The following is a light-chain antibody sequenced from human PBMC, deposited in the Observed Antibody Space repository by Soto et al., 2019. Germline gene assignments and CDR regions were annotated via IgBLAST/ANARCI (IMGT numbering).Light chain of an antibody. V-gene: IGLV2-14*01. CDR3: SSYTSSSTYV. J-gene: IGLJ1*01. CDR2: DVS. CDR1: SRDVGCYIY. Sequence: QSALTQPASVSGSPGQSITISCTGTSRDVGCYIYVSWYQQHPVKAPKLMIYDVSNRPSGVSYRFFGSKSGNTASLTISGLQAEDEADYYCSSYTSSSTYVFGTGTKVTVL.